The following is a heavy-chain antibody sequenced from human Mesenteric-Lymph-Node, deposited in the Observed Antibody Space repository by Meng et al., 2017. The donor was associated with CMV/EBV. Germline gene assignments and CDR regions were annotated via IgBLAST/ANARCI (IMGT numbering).Heavy chain of an antibody. Sequence: ASVKVSCKSSGYTFTAYYMHWVRQAPGQGLEWMGWINPNSGGTNYAQKFQGRVTMIRDTSISTAYMELRSLRSDDTAVYYCARHVVPAAMWFDPWGQGTLVTVSS. J-gene: IGHJ5*02. CDR2: INPNSGGT. CDR3: ARHVVPAAMWFDP. V-gene: IGHV1-2*02. CDR1: GYTFTAYY. D-gene: IGHD2-2*01.